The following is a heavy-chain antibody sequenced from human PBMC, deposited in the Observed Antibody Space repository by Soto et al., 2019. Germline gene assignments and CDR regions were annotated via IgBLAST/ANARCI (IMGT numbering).Heavy chain of an antibody. CDR1: GFTFSDYY. CDR2: ISYDGSNK. CDR3: ARDMRMYYDFWSGYYPDYYYYGMDV. J-gene: IGHJ6*02. D-gene: IGHD3-3*01. Sequence: PGGSLRLSCAASGFTFSDYYMHWVRQAPGKGLEWVAVISYDGSNKYYADSVKGRFTISRDNSKNTLYLQMNSLRAEDTAVYYCARDMRMYYDFWSGYYPDYYYYGMDVWGQGTTVTVSS. V-gene: IGHV3-30-3*01.